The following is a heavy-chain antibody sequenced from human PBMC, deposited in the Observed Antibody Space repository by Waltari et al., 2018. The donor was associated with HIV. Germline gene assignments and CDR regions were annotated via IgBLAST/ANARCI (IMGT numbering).Heavy chain of an antibody. Sequence: QVHLQESGPGLVKASETLSLTCSVSGGSIRGDYWSWIRQTPGKGLEWIGYIYYTGSTNYNPSLKSRITMSLSPSKTQFSLKVNSVTSADTGVYYCAKESWAHSSGWQFDYWGPGILVTVSS. CDR2: IYYTGST. J-gene: IGHJ4*02. D-gene: IGHD6-19*01. CDR3: AKESWAHSSGWQFDY. CDR1: GGSIRGDY. V-gene: IGHV4-59*01.